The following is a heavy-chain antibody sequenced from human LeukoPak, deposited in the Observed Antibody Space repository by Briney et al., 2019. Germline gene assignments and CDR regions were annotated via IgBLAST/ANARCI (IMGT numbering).Heavy chain of an antibody. Sequence: PSETLSLTCAVYSGSFSGYYWSWIRQPPGKGLEWIGEINHSGSTNYNPSLKSRATISVDTSKNQFSLKLSSVTAADTAVYYCARDRFNYFSCSGGSCYRTERRFDYWGQGTLVTVSS. CDR1: SGSFSGYY. V-gene: IGHV4-34*01. CDR3: ARDRFNYFSCSGGSCYRTERRFDY. J-gene: IGHJ4*02. CDR2: INHSGST. D-gene: IGHD2-15*01.